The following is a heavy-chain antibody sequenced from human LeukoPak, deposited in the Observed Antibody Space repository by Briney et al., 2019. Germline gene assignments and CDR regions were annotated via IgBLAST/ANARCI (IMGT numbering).Heavy chain of an antibody. Sequence: GGSLRLSCAASGFTFSSYAMHWVRQAPGKGLEWVAVISYDGSNKYYADSVKGRFTISRDNSKNTLYPQMNSLRAEDTAVYYCARAQRDYWGQGTLVTVSS. V-gene: IGHV3-30-3*01. CDR2: ISYDGSNK. D-gene: IGHD5-24*01. CDR1: GFTFSSYA. J-gene: IGHJ4*02. CDR3: ARAQRDY.